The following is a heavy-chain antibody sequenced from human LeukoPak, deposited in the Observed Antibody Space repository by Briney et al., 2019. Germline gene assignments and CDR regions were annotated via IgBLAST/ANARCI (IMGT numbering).Heavy chain of an antibody. J-gene: IGHJ4*02. CDR3: ARGAYGSGSSNIDY. D-gene: IGHD3-10*01. CDR2: IYTSGST. Sequence: SQTLSLTCTVSGGSISSGSYYWSWIRQPAGKGLEWIGRIYTSGSTNYNPSLKSRVTISVDTSKNQFSLKLSSVTAADTVVYYCARGAYGSGSSNIDYWGQGTLVTVSS. V-gene: IGHV4-61*02. CDR1: GGSISSGSYY.